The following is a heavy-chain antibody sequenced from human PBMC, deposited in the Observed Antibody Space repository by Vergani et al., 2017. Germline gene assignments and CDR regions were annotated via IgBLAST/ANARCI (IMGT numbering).Heavy chain of an antibody. CDR1: GYRFTDYW. V-gene: IGHV5-51*01. CDR2: IFPGDSDT. Sequence: EVQLVQSGAELKKPGESLKISCKASGYRFTDYWIALVRQMPGKGLEWMGIIFPGDSDTRYGPSFQGQVTISVDKSVSTTFLQWSSLQASDTAIYYCARQGMLTGSFYSYWGQGSLVTVSS. D-gene: IGHD1-1*01. J-gene: IGHJ4*02. CDR3: ARQGMLTGSFYSY.